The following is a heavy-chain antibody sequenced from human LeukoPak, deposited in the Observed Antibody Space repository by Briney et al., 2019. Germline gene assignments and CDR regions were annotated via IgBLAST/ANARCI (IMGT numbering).Heavy chain of an antibody. Sequence: GGSLRLSCAASGFTFDDYAMHWVRQAPGKGLEWVSGISWNSGSIGYADSVKGRFTISRDNAKNSLYLQMNSLRAEDTALYYCAKDQAPPYGSGSYYRLAVDGMDVWGQGTTVTVSS. V-gene: IGHV3-9*01. J-gene: IGHJ6*02. D-gene: IGHD3-10*01. CDR3: AKDQAPPYGSGSYYRLAVDGMDV. CDR1: GFTFDDYA. CDR2: ISWNSGSI.